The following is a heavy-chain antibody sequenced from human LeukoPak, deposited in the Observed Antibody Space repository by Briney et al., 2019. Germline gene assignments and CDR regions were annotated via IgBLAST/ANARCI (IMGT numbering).Heavy chain of an antibody. D-gene: IGHD6-13*01. J-gene: IGHJ4*02. Sequence: PGGSLRLSCAASGFTFSSFGMHWVRQAPGKGLEWVAVIWYDASNKYYADSVKGRFTISRDNSKNTLYLQMNRLRDDDTAVYYCVRGVGVSRFNYLDSWGQGTLVTVSS. CDR2: IWYDASNK. CDR3: VRGVGVSRFNYLDS. CDR1: GFTFSSFG. V-gene: IGHV3-33*01.